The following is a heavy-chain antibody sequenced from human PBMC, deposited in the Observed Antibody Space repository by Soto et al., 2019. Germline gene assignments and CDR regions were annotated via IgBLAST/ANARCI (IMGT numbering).Heavy chain of an antibody. CDR3: ARVKWELLGWFDP. J-gene: IGHJ5*02. Sequence: SETLSLTCTVSGGSVSSGRYYWSWIRQPPGKGLEWIGYIYYSGSTNYNPSLKSRVTISVDTSKNQFSLKLSSVTAADTAVHYCARVKWELLGWFDPWGQGTLVTVS. D-gene: IGHD1-26*01. CDR1: GGSVSSGRYY. CDR2: IYYSGST. V-gene: IGHV4-61*01.